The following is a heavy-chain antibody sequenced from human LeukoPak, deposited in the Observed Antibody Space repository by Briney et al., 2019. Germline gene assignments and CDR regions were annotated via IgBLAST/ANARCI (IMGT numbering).Heavy chain of an antibody. CDR3: ARGYQRDYYGSGSYWFLGDY. D-gene: IGHD3-10*01. J-gene: IGHJ4*02. Sequence: ASVKVSCKASGYTFTSYYMQWVRQAPGHGLEWMGIITPSGGSTNYAQKFQGRVTMTRDTSTSTVYMELSSLRSEDTAVYYCARGYQRDYYGSGSYWFLGDYWGQGTLVTVSS. V-gene: IGHV1-46*01. CDR1: GYTFTSYY. CDR2: ITPSGGST.